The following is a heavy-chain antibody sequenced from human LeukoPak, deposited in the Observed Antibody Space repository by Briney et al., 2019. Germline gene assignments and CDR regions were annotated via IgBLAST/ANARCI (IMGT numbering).Heavy chain of an antibody. V-gene: IGHV5-51*01. CDR3: ARRSRGIYYYYGVDV. Sequence: GESLKISCKGSGYSFTSYWIGWVRQMPGEGLEWMGIIYPGDSDTRYSPSSQGQVTISADKSISTAYLQWSSLKASDTAMYYCARRSRGIYYYYGVDVWGQGTTVTVSS. J-gene: IGHJ6*02. CDR1: GYSFTSYW. CDR2: IYPGDSDT.